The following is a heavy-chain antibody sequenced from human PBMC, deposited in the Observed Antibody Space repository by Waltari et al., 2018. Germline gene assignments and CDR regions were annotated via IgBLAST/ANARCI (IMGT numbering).Heavy chain of an antibody. D-gene: IGHD1-7*01. CDR1: GGTFSSYA. Sequence: QVQLVQSGAEVKKPGSSVKVSCKASGGTFSSYAISWVRQAPGQGLEWMGGINPKSGGTNYAQKFQGRVTMTRDTSISTAYMELSRLRSDDTAVYYCARAQLLKFGMDVWGQGTTVTVSS. CDR2: INPKSGGT. CDR3: ARAQLLKFGMDV. V-gene: IGHV1-2*02. J-gene: IGHJ6*02.